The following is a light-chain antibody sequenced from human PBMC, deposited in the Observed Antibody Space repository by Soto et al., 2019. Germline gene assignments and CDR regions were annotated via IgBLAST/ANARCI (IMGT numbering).Light chain of an antibody. CDR2: DAS. V-gene: IGKV1-5*01. Sequence: DIQTTQSPSSLSASVGDRVTITCRASRSISSYLNWYQQQPGKAPQLLIYDASSVESVVPSRFSGSGSGTEFTLTISILQPDDFATYYYQQYNSYLYTFGQGTRLEI. CDR3: QQYNSYLYT. CDR1: RSISSY. J-gene: IGKJ5*01.